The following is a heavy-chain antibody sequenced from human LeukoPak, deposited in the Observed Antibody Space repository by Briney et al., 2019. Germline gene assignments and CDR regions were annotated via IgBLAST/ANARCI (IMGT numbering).Heavy chain of an antibody. J-gene: IGHJ5*02. CDR1: GGTFSNYA. CDR3: ARLIAAAGTGWFDP. Sequence: ASVKVSFKASGGTFSNYAISWVRQAPGQGREWMGRIIPILGLANYAQKFQGRVTITADKSTSTAYMELSSLRSEDTAVYYCARLIAAAGTGWFDPWGQGTLVTVSS. CDR2: IIPILGLA. V-gene: IGHV1-69*10. D-gene: IGHD6-13*01.